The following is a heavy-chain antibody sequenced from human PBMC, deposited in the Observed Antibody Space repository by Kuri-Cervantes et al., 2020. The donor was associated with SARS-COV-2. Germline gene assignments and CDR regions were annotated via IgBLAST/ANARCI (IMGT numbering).Heavy chain of an antibody. J-gene: IGHJ4*02. D-gene: IGHD6-19*01. CDR1: GFTFSSYS. V-gene: IGHV3-21*01. CDR3: ARDKSSGWYRGYFDY. Sequence: GESLKISCAASGFTFSSYSMNWVRQAPGKGLEWVSSISSSSSYIYYADSVKGRFTISRDNAKNSLYLQMNSLRAEDTAVYYCARDKSSGWYRGYFDYWGQGTLVTVSS. CDR2: ISSSSSYI.